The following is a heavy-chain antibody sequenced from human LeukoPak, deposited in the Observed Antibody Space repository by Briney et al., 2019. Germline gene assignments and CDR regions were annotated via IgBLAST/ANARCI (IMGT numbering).Heavy chain of an antibody. CDR1: GFTFSSYS. J-gene: IGHJ4*02. CDR3: ARSGYSGYDPKYYFDY. D-gene: IGHD5-12*01. Sequence: PGGSLRRSCAASGFTFSSYSMNWVRQAPGKGLEWVSSISSSSSYIYYADSVKGRFTISRDNAKNSLYLQMNSLRAEDTAVYYCARSGYSGYDPKYYFDYWGQGTLVTVS. V-gene: IGHV3-21*01. CDR2: ISSSSSYI.